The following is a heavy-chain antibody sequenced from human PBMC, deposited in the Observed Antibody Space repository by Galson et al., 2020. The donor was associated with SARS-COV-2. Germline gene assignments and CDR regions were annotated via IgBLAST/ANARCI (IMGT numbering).Heavy chain of an antibody. CDR3: ARQVVAKTYYFDY. CDR1: GYSISSGYY. J-gene: IGHJ4*02. V-gene: IGHV4-38-2*02. Sequence: SQTLSLTCSVSGYSISSGYYWMWIRQSPEKGLEWVANIHRTGSTYYNPSLRSRATISVDTSKNQFSLRLKSMTASDTAVYYCARQVVAKTYYFDYWGQGILVTVSS. CDR2: IHRTGST. D-gene: IGHD2-15*01.